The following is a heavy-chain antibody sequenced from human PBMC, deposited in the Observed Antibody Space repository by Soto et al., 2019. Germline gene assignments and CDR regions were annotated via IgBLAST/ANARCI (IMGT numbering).Heavy chain of an antibody. Sequence: ASVTVSCKASGYTFTGYYLHWVRQAPGQGLEWMGWINPSSGGANIAQKFQGWVTMTRDTSIYTACMELTRLRSGDTAVYYCARDAAMGDYYHYGMDVWGQGTPVTVSS. J-gene: IGHJ6*02. CDR2: INPSSGGA. CDR3: ARDAAMGDYYHYGMDV. D-gene: IGHD5-18*01. CDR1: GYTFTGYY. V-gene: IGHV1-2*04.